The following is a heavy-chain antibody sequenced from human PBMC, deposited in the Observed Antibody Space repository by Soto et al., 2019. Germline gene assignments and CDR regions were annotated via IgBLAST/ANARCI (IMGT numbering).Heavy chain of an antibody. CDR2: ITYSGGDT. D-gene: IGHD3-16*01. J-gene: IGHJ4*02. Sequence: GGSLRLSCAASGFAFSTYFMSWVRQAPGKGLEWVSAITYSGGDTYYADSVKGRFTISRDNSQNTVYLQMDSLRVEDTAVYYCAKGGPLPPAPLDYWGQGTLVTVSS. V-gene: IGHV3-23*01. CDR1: GFAFSTYF. CDR3: AKGGPLPPAPLDY.